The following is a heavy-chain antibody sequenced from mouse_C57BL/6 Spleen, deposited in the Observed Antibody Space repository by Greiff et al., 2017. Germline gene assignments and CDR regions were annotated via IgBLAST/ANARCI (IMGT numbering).Heavy chain of an antibody. J-gene: IGHJ4*01. CDR3: AREDSSGTLAMDY. D-gene: IGHD3-2*02. Sequence: QVQLKQSGAELAKPGASVKLSCKASGYTFTSYWMHWVKQRPGQGLEWIGYINPSSGYTKYNQKFKDKATLTADKSSSTAYMQLSSLASEDSAVYYCAREDSSGTLAMDYWGQGTSVTVSS. CDR2: INPSSGYT. CDR1: GYTFTSYW. V-gene: IGHV1-7*01.